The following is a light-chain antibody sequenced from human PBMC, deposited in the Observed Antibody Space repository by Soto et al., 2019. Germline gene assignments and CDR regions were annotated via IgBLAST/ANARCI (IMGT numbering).Light chain of an antibody. CDR1: QGFSNY. Sequence: ETQFTQSPSFLSASVGDRVTIACRSSQGFSNYLAWFQQRPGKAPQLLIYAASTLQSGVPSRFSGSGSGTEFTLTISSLQPEDFATYYCLQLNKYPRTFGGGTKVDIK. J-gene: IGKJ4*01. CDR3: LQLNKYPRT. V-gene: IGKV1-9*01. CDR2: AAS.